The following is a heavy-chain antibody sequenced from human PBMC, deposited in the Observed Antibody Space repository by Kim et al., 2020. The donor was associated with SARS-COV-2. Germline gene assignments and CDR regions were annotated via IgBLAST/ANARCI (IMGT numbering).Heavy chain of an antibody. Sequence: GGSLRLSCAASGFTFSSYSMNWVRQAPGKGLEWVSSISYSSSYIYYAGSVKGRFTISRDNAKNSLYLQMNSLRAEDTAVYYCPRDLDYDYVWGSYRRSGMDVWGQGTTVTVSS. CDR1: GFTFSSYS. CDR2: ISYSSSYI. D-gene: IGHD3-16*02. V-gene: IGHV3-21*01. J-gene: IGHJ6*02. CDR3: PRDLDYDYVWGSYRRSGMDV.